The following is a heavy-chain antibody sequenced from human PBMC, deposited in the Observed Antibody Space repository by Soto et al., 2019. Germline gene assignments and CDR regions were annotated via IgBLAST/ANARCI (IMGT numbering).Heavy chain of an antibody. D-gene: IGHD3-10*01. Sequence: LRLSFAASGXSVSSNYMSWVRQAPGKGLEWVSVMYSGGATYYADSVKGRFTISRDNSNNTVNLQMSSLRAEDTAVYYCATGGSLDYWGQGALVTVSS. CDR2: MYSGGAT. V-gene: IGHV3-53*01. CDR3: ATGGSLDY. J-gene: IGHJ4*02. CDR1: GXSVSSNY.